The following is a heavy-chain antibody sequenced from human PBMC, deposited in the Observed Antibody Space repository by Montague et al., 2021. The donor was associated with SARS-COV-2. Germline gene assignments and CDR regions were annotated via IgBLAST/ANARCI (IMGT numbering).Heavy chain of an antibody. V-gene: IGHV4-31*03. CDR3: ARVRITMIVVVDAFDI. Sequence: TLSLTCTVSGGSISSGGYYWSWIRQHPGKGLEWIGYIYYSGSTXYNPSLKSRVTISVDTSKNQFSLKLSSVTAADTAVYYCARVRITMIVVVDAFDIWGQGTRVTVSS. J-gene: IGHJ3*02. D-gene: IGHD3-22*01. CDR2: IYYSGST. CDR1: GGSISSGGYY.